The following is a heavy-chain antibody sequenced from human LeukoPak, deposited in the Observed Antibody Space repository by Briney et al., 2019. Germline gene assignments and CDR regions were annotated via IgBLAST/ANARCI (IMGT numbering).Heavy chain of an antibody. V-gene: IGHV3-15*01. Sequence: GGSLRLSCAASGFTFSNAWMSWVRQAPGKGLEWVGRIKSKTDGGTTDYAAPVKGRFTISRDDSKNTLYLQMNSLKTEDTAVYYCTTASAAIRVDDAFDIWGQGTMVTVSS. CDR2: IKSKTDGGTT. J-gene: IGHJ3*02. CDR1: GFTFSNAW. D-gene: IGHD2-2*02. CDR3: TTASAAIRVDDAFDI.